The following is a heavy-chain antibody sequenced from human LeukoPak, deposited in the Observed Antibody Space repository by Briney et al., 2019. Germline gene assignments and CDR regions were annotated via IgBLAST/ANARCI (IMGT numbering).Heavy chain of an antibody. CDR3: ASYNGSGSYLNFDY. V-gene: IGHV4-39*01. Sequence: SETLSLTCTVSGGSISRSSYYWGWIRQPPGKGLEWIGSIYYSGSTYYNPSLKSRLTISVDTSKNQFSLRLSSVTAADTAVYYCASYNGSGSYLNFDYWGQGTLVTVSS. J-gene: IGHJ4*02. CDR2: IYYSGST. CDR1: GGSISRSSYY. D-gene: IGHD3-10*01.